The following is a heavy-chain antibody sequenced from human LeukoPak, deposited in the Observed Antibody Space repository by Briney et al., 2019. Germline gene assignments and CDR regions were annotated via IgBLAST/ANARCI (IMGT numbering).Heavy chain of an antibody. Sequence: PGGSLRLSCAASGFTFSIYDMIWVRQGPGKGLEWVSGISGSGGSTFYADSVKGRFTISRDNSKNTVYLQMNSLRAEDTAVYYCAKSKDNWGQGTLVTVSS. D-gene: IGHD4-11*01. V-gene: IGHV3-23*01. J-gene: IGHJ4*02. CDR1: GFTFSIYD. CDR3: AKSKDN. CDR2: ISGSGGST.